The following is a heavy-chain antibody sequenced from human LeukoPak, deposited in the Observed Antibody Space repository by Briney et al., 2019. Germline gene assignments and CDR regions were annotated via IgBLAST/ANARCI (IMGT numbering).Heavy chain of an antibody. CDR1: GYTFTSYY. D-gene: IGHD1/OR15-1a*01. CDR3: ARDSRAEPNNRINYYYYSYMDV. J-gene: IGHJ6*03. CDR2: INPSGGST. Sequence: GASVKVSCKASGYTFTSYYMHWVRQAPGQGLEWMGIINPSGGSTSYAQKFQGRVTMTRDMSTSTVYMELSSLRSEDTAVYYCARDSRAEPNNRINYYYYSYMDVWGKGTTVTVSS. V-gene: IGHV1-46*01.